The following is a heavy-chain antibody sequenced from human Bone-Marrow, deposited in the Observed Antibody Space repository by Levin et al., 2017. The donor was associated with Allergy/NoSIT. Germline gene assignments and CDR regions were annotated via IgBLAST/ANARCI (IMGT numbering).Heavy chain of an antibody. CDR1: GGSISSGGYY. Sequence: SQTLSLTCTVSGGSISSGGYYWSWIRQHPGKGLEWIGYIYYSGSTYYNPSLQSRVTISVDTSKNQFSLKLSSVTAADTAVYYCARSMTTPGRTYCSSTSCLGGWFDPWGQGTLVTVSS. J-gene: IGHJ5*02. CDR2: IYYSGST. D-gene: IGHD2-2*01. V-gene: IGHV4-31*03. CDR3: ARSMTTPGRTYCSSTSCLGGWFDP.